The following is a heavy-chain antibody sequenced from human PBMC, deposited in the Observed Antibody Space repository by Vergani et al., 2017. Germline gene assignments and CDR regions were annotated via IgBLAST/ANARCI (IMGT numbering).Heavy chain of an antibody. CDR3: AHMIPITIFGVVGDAFDI. CDR1: GFSLSTGGVG. D-gene: IGHD3-3*01. V-gene: IGHV2-5*02. J-gene: IGHJ3*02. CDR2: IYWDDDK. Sequence: QITLKESGPTLVKPTQTLTLTCTFSGFSLSTGGVGVGWIRQPPGKALEWLALIYWDDDKRYSPSLKSRLTITKDTSKNQVVLTMTNMDPVDTATYYCAHMIPITIFGVVGDAFDIWGQGTMVTVSS.